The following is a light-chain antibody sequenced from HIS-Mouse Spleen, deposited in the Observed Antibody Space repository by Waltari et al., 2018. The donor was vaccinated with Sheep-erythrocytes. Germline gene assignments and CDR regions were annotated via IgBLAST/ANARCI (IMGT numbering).Light chain of an antibody. Sequence: QSALTQPPSASASPGQSVTISCTGTSSDGGGYNYVSWYQQHPGKAPKLMIYEVSKRPSGVPDRFSGSKSGNTASLTVSGLQAEDEADYYCSSYAGSNNWVFGGGTKLTVL. CDR1: SSDGGGYNY. V-gene: IGLV2-8*01. CDR3: SSYAGSNNWV. J-gene: IGLJ3*02. CDR2: EVS.